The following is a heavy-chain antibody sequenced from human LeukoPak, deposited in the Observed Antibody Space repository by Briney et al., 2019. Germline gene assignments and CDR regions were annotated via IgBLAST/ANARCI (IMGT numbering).Heavy chain of an antibody. D-gene: IGHD1-26*01. CDR3: ARGYGSYLYYFDY. J-gene: IGHJ4*02. CDR1: GDSTRSYY. Sequence: SETLSLTCTVSGDSTRSYYWSWIRQPAGKGLEWIGRLYSSGSTTYNPSLKSRVTMSIDTSKNQVSLKLTSVTAADTAVYYCARGYGSYLYYFDYWGQGTLVTVSS. V-gene: IGHV4-4*07. CDR2: LYSSGST.